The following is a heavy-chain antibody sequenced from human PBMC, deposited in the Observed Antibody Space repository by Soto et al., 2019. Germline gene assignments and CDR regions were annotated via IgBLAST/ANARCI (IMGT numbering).Heavy chain of an antibody. Sequence: PSETLSLTCTVSGGSISSYYWSWIRQPPGKGLEWIGYIYYSGSTNYNPSLKSRVTISVDTSKNQFSLKLSSVTAADTAVYYCALSGRYCSGGSCYFRNWFDPWGQGTLVTVSS. J-gene: IGHJ5*02. V-gene: IGHV4-59*08. CDR2: IYYSGST. CDR3: ALSGRYCSGGSCYFRNWFDP. CDR1: GGSISSYY. D-gene: IGHD2-15*01.